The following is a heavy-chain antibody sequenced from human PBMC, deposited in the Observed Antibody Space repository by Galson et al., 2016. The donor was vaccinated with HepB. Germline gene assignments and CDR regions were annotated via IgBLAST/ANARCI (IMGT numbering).Heavy chain of an antibody. V-gene: IGHV4-30-4*01. J-gene: IGHJ4*02. CDR3: ARVVAAAGAGFDC. CDR1: GDSISNGYFY. Sequence: TLSLTCTVSGDSISNGYFYWSWIRQPPGKGLEYIGYVYHSGDTYYNPSVRSRITISLDTSNNQFSLRLSSVTAADTAVYYCARVVAAAGAGFDCWGPGTLVTVSP. CDR2: VYHSGDT. D-gene: IGHD6-13*01.